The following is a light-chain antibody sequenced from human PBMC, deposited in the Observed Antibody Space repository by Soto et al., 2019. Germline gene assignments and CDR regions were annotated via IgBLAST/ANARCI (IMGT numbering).Light chain of an antibody. CDR2: EVS. J-gene: IGLJ2*01. V-gene: IGLV2-18*02. CDR1: SSDVGSYNR. CDR3: SSYTSSSTLV. Sequence: QSALTQPPSVSGSPGQSVTISCTGTSSDVGSYNRVSWYQQPPGTAPKLMIYEVSNRPSGVPDRFSGSKSGNTACLTISGLQAEDEADYYCSSYTSSSTLVFGGGTKVTVL.